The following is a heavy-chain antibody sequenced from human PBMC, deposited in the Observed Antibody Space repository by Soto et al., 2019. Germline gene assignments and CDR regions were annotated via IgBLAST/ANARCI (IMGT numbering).Heavy chain of an antibody. CDR1: SGSISSSNW. V-gene: IGHV4-4*02. J-gene: IGHJ4*02. D-gene: IGHD6-19*01. CDR3: AREVAVAGLNYFDY. Sequence: PSETLSLTCAVSSGSISSSNWWSWVRQPPGKGLEWIGEIYHSGSTNYNPSLKSRVTISVDKSKNQFSLKLSSVTAADTAVYYCAREVAVAGLNYFDYWGQGTLVTVSS. CDR2: IYHSGST.